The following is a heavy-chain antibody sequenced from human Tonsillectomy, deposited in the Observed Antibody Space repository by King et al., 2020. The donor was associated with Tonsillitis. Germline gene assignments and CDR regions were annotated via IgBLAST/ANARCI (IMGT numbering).Heavy chain of an antibody. CDR1: GFTFSSYA. V-gene: IGHV3-23*03. J-gene: IGHJ4*02. Sequence: VQLVESGGGLVQPGGSLRLSCAASGFTFSSYAMSWVRQAPGKGLEWVSVIYSGGSSTYYADSVKGRLTISRDNSKNTLYLQMNSLRAEDTAVYYCAKDVHGSGNYNYWGQGTLVTVSS. CDR3: AKDVHGSGNYNY. CDR2: IYSGGSST. D-gene: IGHD3-10*01.